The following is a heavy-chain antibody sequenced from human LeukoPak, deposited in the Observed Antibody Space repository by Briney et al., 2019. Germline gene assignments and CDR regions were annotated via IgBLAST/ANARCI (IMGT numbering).Heavy chain of an antibody. CDR2: IFSSGST. CDR3: ARQHSSTWYVVGYFDY. V-gene: IGHV4-39*01. D-gene: IGHD6-13*01. J-gene: IGHJ4*02. CDR1: GDSIDSVGYY. Sequence: PSETLSLTCTVSGDSIDSVGYYWAWIRQPPRKGLEWIGSIFSSGSTYYNPSLRSRVTISVDTSKNQFSLKLNSVTAADTAVYYCARQHSSTWYVVGYFDYWGQGTLVTVSS.